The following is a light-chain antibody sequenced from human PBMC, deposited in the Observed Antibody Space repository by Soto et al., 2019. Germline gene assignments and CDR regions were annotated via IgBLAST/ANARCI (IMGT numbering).Light chain of an antibody. Sequence: ETVLTQSPGTLSLSPGERATLSCRASQSVNSRYLAWYQQKPGQAPRLLIYGASNRATGIPDRFSGSGSGTEVTLSISRLEPDNCAACSCQQYITCPPLYTVGQGTKLEIK. CDR3: QQYITCPPLYT. J-gene: IGKJ2*01. V-gene: IGKV3-20*01. CDR2: GAS. CDR1: QSVNSRY.